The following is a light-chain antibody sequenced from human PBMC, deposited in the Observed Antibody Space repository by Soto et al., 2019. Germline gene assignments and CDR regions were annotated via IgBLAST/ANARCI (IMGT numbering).Light chain of an antibody. CDR1: QSVSSSY. V-gene: IGKV3-20*01. Sequence: EIVLTQSPATLSLSPGERATLSGRSSQSVSSSYLAWYQQKPGQAPRLLIYGASSRATGITDRFSGSESGTDFTLTIRRLEPEDFAMYYCQQYAGSPITFGQGTRLEIK. J-gene: IGKJ5*01. CDR2: GAS. CDR3: QQYAGSPIT.